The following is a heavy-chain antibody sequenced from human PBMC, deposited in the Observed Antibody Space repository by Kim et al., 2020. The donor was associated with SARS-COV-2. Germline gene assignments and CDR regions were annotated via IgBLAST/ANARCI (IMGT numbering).Heavy chain of an antibody. CDR2: IWYDGSNK. J-gene: IGHJ6*02. V-gene: IGHV3-33*06. D-gene: IGHD4-17*01. CDR3: AKALGNDYGDYGFSVPLYYYYYGMDV. Sequence: GGSLRLSCAASGFTFSSYGMHWVRQAPGKGLEWVAVIWYDGSNKYYAASVKGRFTISRDNSKNTLYLQMNSLRAVEKAVYYCAKALGNDYGDYGFSVPLYYYYYGMDVWGQGTTVTVSS. CDR1: GFTFSSYG.